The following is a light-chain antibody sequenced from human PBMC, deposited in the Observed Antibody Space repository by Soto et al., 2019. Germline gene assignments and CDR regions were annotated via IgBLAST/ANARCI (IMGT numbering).Light chain of an antibody. V-gene: IGLV1-51*01. Sequence: QSVLTQPPSVSAAPGQKVTISCSGSSSNIGNNYVFWYQQLPGTAPKLLIYDNDKRPSGIPDRFSASKSGTSATLGITGLQTGDEADYYCATWDRSLSVGVFGGGTQLTV. CDR2: DND. J-gene: IGLJ2*01. CDR1: SSNIGNNY. CDR3: ATWDRSLSVGV.